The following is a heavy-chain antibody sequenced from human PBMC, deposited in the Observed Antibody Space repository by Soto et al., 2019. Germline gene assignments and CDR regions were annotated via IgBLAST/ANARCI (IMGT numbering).Heavy chain of an antibody. CDR1: GGSISSGGYS. CDR3: ASGWMYAARFDP. J-gene: IGHJ5*02. CDR2: IYHSGST. Sequence: QLQLQESGSGLVKPSQTLSLTCAVSGGSISSGGYSWSWIRHPPGKGLEWIGYIYHSGSTYYNPSLKSRVTRSVDRSKSQFSLRLSYVTAADTAVYSCASGWMYAARFDPWGQGTLVTVS. D-gene: IGHD2-8*01. V-gene: IGHV4-30-2*01.